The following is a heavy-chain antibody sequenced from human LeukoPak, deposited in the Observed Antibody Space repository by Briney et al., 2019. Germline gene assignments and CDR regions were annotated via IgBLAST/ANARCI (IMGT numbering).Heavy chain of an antibody. V-gene: IGHV3-7*01. J-gene: IGHJ4*02. CDR2: IKQDGTEK. CDR1: GFTFSSYW. D-gene: IGHD3-22*01. CDR3: AGGRGWLVDY. Sequence: GGSLRLSCAASGFTFSSYWMHWVRQAPGKGLEWVANIKQDGTEKLYVDSVKGRFTISRDNAKNSLYLQMNSLRAEDTAVYFCAGGRGWLVDYWGQGTRVTVSS.